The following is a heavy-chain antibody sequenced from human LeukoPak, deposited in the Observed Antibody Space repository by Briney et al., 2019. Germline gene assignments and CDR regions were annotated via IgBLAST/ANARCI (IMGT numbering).Heavy chain of an antibody. CDR2: IYYSGST. CDR3: ARGEARRDGYNLAYYYGMDV. CDR1: GGSISSYY. V-gene: IGHV4-59*12. J-gene: IGHJ6*02. D-gene: IGHD5-24*01. Sequence: SETLSLTCTVSGGSISSYYWSWIRQPPGKGLEWIGYIYYSGSTNYNPSLKSRVTISVDTSKNQFSLKLSSVTAADTAVYYCARGEARRDGYNLAYYYGMDVWGQGTTVTVSS.